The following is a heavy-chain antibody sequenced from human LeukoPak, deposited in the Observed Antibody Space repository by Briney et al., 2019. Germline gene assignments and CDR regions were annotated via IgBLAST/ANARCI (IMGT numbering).Heavy chain of an antibody. V-gene: IGHV3-30*04. Sequence: GGSLRLSCAASGFTISTFAMHWVRQAPGKGLEWVAVISFDGDEKYYADSVKGRFTVSRDISTNTLYLQMISLRDVDTAVYYCARAQLEYCGMTSCYGFDSWGQGTLVTVSS. CDR3: ARAQLEYCGMTSCYGFDS. CDR2: ISFDGDEK. CDR1: GFTISTFA. J-gene: IGHJ4*02. D-gene: IGHD2-2*01.